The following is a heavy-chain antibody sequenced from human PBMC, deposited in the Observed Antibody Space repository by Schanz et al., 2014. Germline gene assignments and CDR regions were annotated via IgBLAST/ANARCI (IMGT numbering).Heavy chain of an antibody. CDR2: ISGDSDYI. Sequence: EVQLVESGGGLVKPGGSLRLSCEASGFAFSTSSMNWVRQAPGKGLEWVSSISGDSDYIYYADSVKGRFIISRDSSKTTLSLQLNSLRAEDTDVYFCARDGGRDGYNLAFDVWGQGTLVTVSS. CDR1: GFAFSTSS. CDR3: ARDGGRDGYNLAFDV. J-gene: IGHJ3*01. V-gene: IGHV3-21*04. D-gene: IGHD5-12*01.